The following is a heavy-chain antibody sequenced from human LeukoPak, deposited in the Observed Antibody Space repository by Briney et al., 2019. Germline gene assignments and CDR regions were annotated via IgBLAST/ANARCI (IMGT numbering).Heavy chain of an antibody. CDR1: GFNFSTYW. Sequence: PGGSLRLSCAVSGFNFSTYWIHWVRQAPGKGLVWVSLINTDGSATTYGDSAKGRFTVSRDNDKNSLFLEMNSLRVGDTAVYYCARGTAATAGIDYWGQGTLVTVSS. CDR3: ARGTAATAGIDY. CDR2: INTDGSAT. J-gene: IGHJ4*02. V-gene: IGHV3-74*01. D-gene: IGHD6-13*01.